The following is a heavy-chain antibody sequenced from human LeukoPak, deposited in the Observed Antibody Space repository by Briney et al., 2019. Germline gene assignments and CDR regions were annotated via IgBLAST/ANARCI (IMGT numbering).Heavy chain of an antibody. Sequence: PGGSLRLSCAASGFTFSSYSMNWVRQAPGKGLEWVSYISSSSSTIYYADSVKGRFTISRDNAKNSLYLQMAGLRAEDTAVYYCARDRCSGGSCYKSHWGQGTLVTVSS. D-gene: IGHD2-15*01. CDR1: GFTFSSYS. CDR3: ARDRCSGGSCYKSH. V-gene: IGHV3-48*01. CDR2: ISSSSSTI. J-gene: IGHJ4*02.